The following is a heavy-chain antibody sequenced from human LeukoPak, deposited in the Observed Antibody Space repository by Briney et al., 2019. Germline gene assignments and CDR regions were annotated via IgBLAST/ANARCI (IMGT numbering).Heavy chain of an antibody. CDR1: GYSISSGYY. J-gene: IGHJ3*02. V-gene: IGHV4-38-2*02. CDR3: ARTDTAMATSRDDAFDI. CDR2: IYHSGST. Sequence: SETLSLTCTVSGYSISSGYYWGWIQQPPGKGLEWIGSIYHSGSTYYNPSLKSRVTISVDTSKNQFSLKLSSVTAADTAVYYCARTDTAMATSRDDAFDIWGQGTMVTVSS. D-gene: IGHD5-18*01.